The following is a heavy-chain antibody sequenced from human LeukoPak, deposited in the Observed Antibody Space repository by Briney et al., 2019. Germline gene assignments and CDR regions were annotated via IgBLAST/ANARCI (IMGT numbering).Heavy chain of an antibody. CDR1: GYTFTSYG. CDR2: ISAYNGNT. D-gene: IGHD6-13*01. Sequence: GASVEVSCKASGYTFTSYGISWVRQAPGQGLEWIGWISAYNGNTNYAQKLKGRVTMTTDTSTSTAYMELRSLRSDDTAVYYCARAGSWYWEYYFDYWGQGTLVTVSS. V-gene: IGHV1-18*01. J-gene: IGHJ4*02. CDR3: ARAGSWYWEYYFDY.